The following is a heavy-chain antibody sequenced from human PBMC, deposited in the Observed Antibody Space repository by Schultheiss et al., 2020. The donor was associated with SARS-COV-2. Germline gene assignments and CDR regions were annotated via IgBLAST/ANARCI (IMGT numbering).Heavy chain of an antibody. D-gene: IGHD4-23*01. Sequence: GGSLRLSCAASGFTFSSYAMNWVRQAPGKGLEWVAVISYDGSKKYYADSVKGRFTISRDNSKNTLYLQMNSLRAEDTAVYYCARDRIDYGGNLPPGYWGQGTLVTVSS. J-gene: IGHJ4*02. CDR2: ISYDGSKK. CDR3: ARDRIDYGGNLPPGY. V-gene: IGHV3-33*05. CDR1: GFTFSSYA.